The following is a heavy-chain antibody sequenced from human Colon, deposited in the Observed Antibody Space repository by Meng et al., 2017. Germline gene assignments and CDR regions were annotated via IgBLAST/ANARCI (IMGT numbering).Heavy chain of an antibody. Sequence: QVQVGESGGEGVKTGGSRRRAGGAVGVAVGDYYMSWIRQAPGKGVEWISYISRTGNTIYYAESVKGRFTISRDNSNNSLYLQMNNLRPEDTAFYYCATVTCGSNYNYLPYSFDSWGQGTLVTVSS. D-gene: IGHD5-18*01. CDR1: GVAVGDYY. J-gene: IGHJ4*02. CDR3: ATVTCGSNYNYLPYSFDS. CDR2: ISRTGNTI. V-gene: IGHV3-11*01.